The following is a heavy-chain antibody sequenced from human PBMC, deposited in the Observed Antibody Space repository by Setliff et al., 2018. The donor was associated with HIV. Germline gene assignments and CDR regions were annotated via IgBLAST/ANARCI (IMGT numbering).Heavy chain of an antibody. D-gene: IGHD1-26*01. J-gene: IGHJ2*01. CDR3: ARDEAIEGALMYFDL. CDR2: ISSSGSSI. CDR1: GFTFSSYN. V-gene: IGHV3-48*04. Sequence: GGSLRLSCASSGFTFSSYNMNWVRQAPGKGLEWISYISSSGSSIYYGDSVKGRFAISRDNAKNSLYLQLNSLRAEDTAVYYCARDEAIEGALMYFDLWGRGTLVTVSS.